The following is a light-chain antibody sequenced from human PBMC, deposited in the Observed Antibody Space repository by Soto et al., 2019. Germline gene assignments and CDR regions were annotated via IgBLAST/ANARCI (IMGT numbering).Light chain of an antibody. CDR1: QSISRW. J-gene: IGKJ2*01. CDR2: DAS. CDR3: QHSNSYPYP. V-gene: IGKV1-5*01. Sequence: DIQMTQSPSTLSASVVDRVTISCRASQSISRWLAWYQQKPGKAPKLLISDASSLEGGVPSRFSGRRSGTEFRLPIRSLQSDDFASCYCQHSNSYPYPFAEGTKLEIK.